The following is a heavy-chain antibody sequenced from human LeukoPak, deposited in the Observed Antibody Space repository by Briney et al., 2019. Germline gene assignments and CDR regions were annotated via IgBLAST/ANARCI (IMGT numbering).Heavy chain of an antibody. CDR3: ARRGVVIRVILVGFHKEAFYFDS. Sequence: GGSLRLSCTVSGITLSNYGMSWVRQAPGKGLEWVAGISDSGGSTNYADSVKGRFTISRDNPKNTLYLQMNSLRAEDTAVYFCARRGVVIRVILVGFHKEAFYFDSWGQGALVTVSS. D-gene: IGHD3-22*01. J-gene: IGHJ4*02. V-gene: IGHV3-23*01. CDR1: GITLSNYG. CDR2: ISDSGGST.